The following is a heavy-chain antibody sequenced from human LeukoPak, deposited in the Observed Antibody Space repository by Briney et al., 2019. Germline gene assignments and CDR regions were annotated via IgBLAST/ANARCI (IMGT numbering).Heavy chain of an antibody. CDR2: ISGSGGSI. Sequence: GGSLRLSCAASGFTFSSYAMSWVRQAPGKGLEWVSAISGSGGSIYYADSVKGRFTISRDNSKNTLYLQMNSLRAEDTAVYYCAKGGPGRYGFWSGYYIYFDYWGQGTLVTVSS. J-gene: IGHJ4*02. D-gene: IGHD3-3*01. V-gene: IGHV3-23*01. CDR1: GFTFSSYA. CDR3: AKGGPGRYGFWSGYYIYFDY.